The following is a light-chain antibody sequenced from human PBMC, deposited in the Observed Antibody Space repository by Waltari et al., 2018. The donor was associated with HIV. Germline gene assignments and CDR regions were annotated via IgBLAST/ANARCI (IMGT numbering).Light chain of an antibody. V-gene: IGKV4-1*01. CDR3: QQYFSTPHT. J-gene: IGKJ4*01. CDR2: WAS. Sequence: DIVMTQSPDSLAVSLGERTTINCQSSQSVLYRPYNYNYLAWYQQKPGQPPRLLIYWASTRESGVPDRFSGSGSGTDFTLTISSLQAEDVAVYYCQQYFSTPHTFAGGTKVEIK. CDR1: QSVLYRPYNYNY.